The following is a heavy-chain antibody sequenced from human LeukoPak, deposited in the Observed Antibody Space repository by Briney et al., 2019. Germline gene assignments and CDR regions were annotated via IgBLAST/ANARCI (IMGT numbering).Heavy chain of an antibody. CDR1: GGSISSSSYY. CDR2: IYYSGST. V-gene: IGHV4-39*07. J-gene: IGHJ3*02. D-gene: IGHD4-17*01. CDR3: ARVYGEVDAFDI. Sequence: PSETLSLTCTVSGGSISSSSYYWGWIRQPPGKGLEWIGSIYYSGSTYYNPSLKSRVTISVDTSKNQFSLKLSSVTAADTAVYYCARVYGEVDAFDIWGQGTMVTVSS.